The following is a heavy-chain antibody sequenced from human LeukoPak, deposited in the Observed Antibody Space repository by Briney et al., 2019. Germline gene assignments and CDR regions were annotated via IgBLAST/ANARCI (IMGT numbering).Heavy chain of an antibody. V-gene: IGHV4-31*03. CDR1: GGSISSGGYF. CDR3: ARIGYSSSSFDY. Sequence: SETLSLTCTVSGGSISSGGYFWSWIRQHPGKGLEWTGYIYYSGSTYYNPSLKSRVTISVDTSKNQFSLKLSSVTAADTAVYYCARIGYSSSSFDYWGQGTLVTVSS. CDR2: IYYSGST. J-gene: IGHJ4*02. D-gene: IGHD6-13*01.